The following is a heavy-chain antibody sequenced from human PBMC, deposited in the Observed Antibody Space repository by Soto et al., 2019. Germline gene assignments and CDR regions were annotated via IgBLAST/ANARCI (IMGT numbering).Heavy chain of an antibody. V-gene: IGHV1-69*13. D-gene: IGHD3-22*01. CDR2: IIPIFGTT. J-gene: IGHJ5*02. CDR3: RSSTYYYDSNEDWFDP. CDR1: GGSFSTSA. Sequence: SVKVSCKASGGSFSTSALSCVLQAPWQWLEWMGGIIPIFGTTNYAQKFQGRVTITADESTNAAFMELSGLRSEDTAVYYCRSSTYYYDSNEDWFDPWGQGTLVTVSS.